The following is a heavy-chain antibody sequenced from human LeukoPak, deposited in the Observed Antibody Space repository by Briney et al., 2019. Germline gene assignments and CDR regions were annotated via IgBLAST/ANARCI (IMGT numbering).Heavy chain of an antibody. CDR3: AKDLRLRYFDWLLPFDY. V-gene: IGHV3-23*01. Sequence: GGSLRLSCAASGFTFSSYAMSWVRQAPGKGLEWVSAISGSGGSTYYADSVKGRFTISRDNSKNTLYLQMNSLRAEDTAVYYCAKDLRLRYFDWLLPFDYWGQGTLVIVSS. CDR1: GFTFSSYA. CDR2: ISGSGGST. J-gene: IGHJ4*02. D-gene: IGHD3-9*01.